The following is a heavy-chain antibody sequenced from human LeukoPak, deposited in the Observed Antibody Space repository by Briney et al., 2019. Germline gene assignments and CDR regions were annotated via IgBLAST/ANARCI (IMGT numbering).Heavy chain of an antibody. J-gene: IGHJ4*02. V-gene: IGHV4-39*07. CDR3: TRESGAFSPFGF. CDR2: VHLNGAT. CDR1: GDSINSRPYY. D-gene: IGHD1-26*01. Sequence: PSETLSLTCTVSGDSINSRPYYWGWVRQPPGKGLEWIGEVHLNGATNYNPSLESRFSMSIDKSNNHLSLEVTSVTAADTAMYYCTRESGAFSPFGFWGQGTLVTVSS.